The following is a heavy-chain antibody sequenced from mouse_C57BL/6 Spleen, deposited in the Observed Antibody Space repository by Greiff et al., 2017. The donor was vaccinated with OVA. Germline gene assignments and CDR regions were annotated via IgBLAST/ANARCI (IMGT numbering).Heavy chain of an antibody. CDR1: GYSITSGYY. J-gene: IGHJ2*01. Sequence: EVQLQESGPGLVKPSQSLSLTCSVTGYSITSGYYWNWIRQFPGNKLEWMGYISYDGSNNYNPSLKNRISITRDTSKNQFFLKLNSVTTEDTATYYCASWARITTVVADYWGQGTTLTVSS. CDR2: ISYDGSN. CDR3: ASWARITTVVADY. D-gene: IGHD1-1*01. V-gene: IGHV3-6*01.